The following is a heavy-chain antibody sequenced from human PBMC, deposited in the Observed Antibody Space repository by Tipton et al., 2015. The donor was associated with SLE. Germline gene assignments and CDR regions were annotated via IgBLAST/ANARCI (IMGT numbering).Heavy chain of an antibody. CDR1: GGSISSYY. Sequence: TLSLTCTVSGGSISSYYWSWIRQPPRKGLEWIGEINHSGSTNYNPSLKSRLTISVDTSKNQFSLKLSSVTAADTAVYYCVTFFGGNPVNYWGQGTKVSVSS. J-gene: IGHJ3*01. CDR3: VTFFGGNPVNY. V-gene: IGHV4-34*01. D-gene: IGHD3-16*01. CDR2: INHSGST.